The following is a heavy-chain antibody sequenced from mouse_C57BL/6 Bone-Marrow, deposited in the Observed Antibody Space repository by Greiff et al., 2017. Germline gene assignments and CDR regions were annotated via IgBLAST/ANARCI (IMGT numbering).Heavy chain of an antibody. Sequence: VKLMESGPGLVAPSQSLSITCTVSGFSLTSYGVDWVRQPPGKGLEWLGVIWGGGSTNYNSALMSRLSTSKDNSKSQVFLKMNSLQTDDTAMYYCAILGDYYGSSPWFAYWGQGTSVTVSS. CDR2: IWGGGST. V-gene: IGHV2-9*01. CDR3: AILGDYYGSSPWFAY. J-gene: IGHJ4*01. CDR1: GFSLTSYG. D-gene: IGHD1-1*01.